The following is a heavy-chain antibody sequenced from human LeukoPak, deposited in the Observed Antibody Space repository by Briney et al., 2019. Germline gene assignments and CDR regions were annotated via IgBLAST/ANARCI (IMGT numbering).Heavy chain of an antibody. CDR3: AKDAQSIGSYFDS. CDR1: GFTFSSYG. Sequence: PGGSLRLSCAASGFTFSSYGMHWVRQAPGKGLEWVAFIRYDGSNKYYADFVKGRFTISRDNSKNILYLQMNNLRVDDTAIYYCAKDAQSIGSYFDSWGQGTLVTVS. V-gene: IGHV3-30*02. J-gene: IGHJ4*02. CDR2: IRYDGSNK. D-gene: IGHD6-19*01.